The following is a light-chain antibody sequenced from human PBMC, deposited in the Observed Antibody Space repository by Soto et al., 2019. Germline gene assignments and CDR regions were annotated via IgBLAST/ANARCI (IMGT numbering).Light chain of an antibody. CDR2: DVT. CDR3: CSYADNYFSV. V-gene: IGLV2-11*01. CDR1: TSDVGSYDY. J-gene: IGLJ1*01. Sequence: QSALTQPRSVSGSPGQSVTISCTGTTSDVGSYDYVSWYQHHPGKAPKLIIYDVTQRPSGIPDRFSGSKSGNTASLTISGLQADDEADYHCCSYADNYFSVFGTGTKVTVL.